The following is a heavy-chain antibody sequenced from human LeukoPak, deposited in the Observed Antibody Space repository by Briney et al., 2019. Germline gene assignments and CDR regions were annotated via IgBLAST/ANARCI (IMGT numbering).Heavy chain of an antibody. V-gene: IGHV3-23*01. J-gene: IGHJ4*02. Sequence: PGGSLRLSCAASGFTFSSYAMSWVRQAPGKGLEWVSAISGSGGSTYYADSVKGRFTISRDNSKDTLYLQMSSLGAEDTAVYYCVKEGIATAGTWGYYFDYWGQGTLVTVSS. D-gene: IGHD6-13*01. CDR2: ISGSGGST. CDR1: GFTFSSYA. CDR3: VKEGIATAGTWGYYFDY.